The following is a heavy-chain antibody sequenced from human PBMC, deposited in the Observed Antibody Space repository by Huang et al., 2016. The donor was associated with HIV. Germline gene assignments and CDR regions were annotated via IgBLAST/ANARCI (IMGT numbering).Heavy chain of an antibody. CDR2: ISSSGSTI. V-gene: IGHV3-11*01. D-gene: IGHD5-18*01. CDR1: GFTFSDYY. J-gene: IGHJ4*02. Sequence: QVQLVESGGGLVKPGGSLRLSCAASGFTFSDYYMSWIRQAAGKWLGWVSYISSSGSTIYYADSVNGRFTISRDNAKNSLYLQMNSLRAEDTAVYYCARDHSYGWFDYWGQGTLVTVSS. CDR3: ARDHSYGWFDY.